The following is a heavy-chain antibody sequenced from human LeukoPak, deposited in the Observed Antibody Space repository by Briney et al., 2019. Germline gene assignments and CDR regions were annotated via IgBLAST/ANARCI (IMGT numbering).Heavy chain of an antibody. V-gene: IGHV4-34*01. CDR1: GGSFSGYY. J-gene: IGHJ5*02. Sequence: PSETLSLTCAVYGGSFSGYYGSWIRQPPGKGLEWIGEINHSGSTNYNPSLKSRVTISVDTPKNQFSLKLSSVTAADTAVYYCARVNVVVVAATSNWFDPWGQGTLVTVSS. CDR2: INHSGST. CDR3: ARVNVVVVAATSNWFDP. D-gene: IGHD2-15*01.